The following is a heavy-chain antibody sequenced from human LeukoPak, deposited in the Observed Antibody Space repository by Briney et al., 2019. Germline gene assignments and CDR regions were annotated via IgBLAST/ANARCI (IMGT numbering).Heavy chain of an antibody. CDR2: ISHGAGT. Sequence: SETLSLTCTVSGYSITTGYVWACIRLLPGKALEGIGSISHGAGTYYSPSLKSRVTMSLDTSKNQFSVNLNSVTAADTAVYYCARDHDVWVAPYFDYWGQGNLVSVSP. J-gene: IGHJ4*02. D-gene: IGHD5-12*01. CDR3: ARDHDVWVAPYFDY. V-gene: IGHV4-38-2*02. CDR1: GYSITTGYV.